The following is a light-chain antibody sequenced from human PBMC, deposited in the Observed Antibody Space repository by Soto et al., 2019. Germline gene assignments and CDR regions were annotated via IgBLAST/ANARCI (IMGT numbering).Light chain of an antibody. V-gene: IGLV2-8*01. CDR3: CSGAGSNNYV. J-gene: IGLJ1*01. CDR2: EVN. Sequence: QSALTQPPSASGSPGQSVTISCTGTSSDVGGYNYVSWYQQHPGKAPKLVIFEVNKRPSGVPDHFSGSKSGNTASLTVSGLQADDEADYYCCSGAGSNNYVFRTGTKLTVL. CDR1: SSDVGGYNY.